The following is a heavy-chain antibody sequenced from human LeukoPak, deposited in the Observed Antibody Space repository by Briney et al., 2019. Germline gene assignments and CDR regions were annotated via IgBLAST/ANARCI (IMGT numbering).Heavy chain of an antibody. Sequence: GGSLRLSCAASGFTFSSYGMHWVRQAPGKGLEWVAFIRYDGSNKYYADSVKGRFTISRDNSKNTLYLQMNSLRAEDTAVYYCAKGGNYYDSCGYYYRGYFQHWGQGTLVTVSS. J-gene: IGHJ1*01. V-gene: IGHV3-30*02. CDR2: IRYDGSNK. CDR3: AKGGNYYDSCGYYYRGYFQH. D-gene: IGHD3-22*01. CDR1: GFTFSSYG.